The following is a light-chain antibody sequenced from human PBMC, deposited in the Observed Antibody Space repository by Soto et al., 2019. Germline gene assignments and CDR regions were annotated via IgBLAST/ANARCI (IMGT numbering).Light chain of an antibody. CDR2: DAS. Sequence: DIQMTQSPSSLSASVGDRVTITCRASQTISTYLNWYQQKPGKAPRLLIYDASSLLSGVPSRFSGSGSGTDFTLTIASLQPEDFAVYYCQQLDNWPPVWPFGQGTKVEVK. J-gene: IGKJ1*01. CDR3: QQLDNWPPVWP. CDR1: QTISTY. V-gene: IGKV1-39*01.